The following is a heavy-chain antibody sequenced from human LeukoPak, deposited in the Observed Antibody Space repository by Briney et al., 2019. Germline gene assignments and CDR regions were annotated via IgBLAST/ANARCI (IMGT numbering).Heavy chain of an antibody. Sequence: ASVKVSCEASGYTFTSSAIHWVRQAPGQRLEWMGYINAGNGNTKYSEKFQGSVTFTRDTSASTACMELSSLRSEDTAVYYCARGYSSGWYHDFWGQGTLVTVSS. CDR1: GYTFTSSA. V-gene: IGHV1-3*01. CDR3: ARGYSSGWYHDF. CDR2: INAGNGNT. J-gene: IGHJ4*02. D-gene: IGHD6-19*01.